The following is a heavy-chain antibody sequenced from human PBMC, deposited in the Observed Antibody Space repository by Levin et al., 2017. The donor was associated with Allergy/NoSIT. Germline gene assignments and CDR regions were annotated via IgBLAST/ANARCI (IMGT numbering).Heavy chain of an antibody. J-gene: IGHJ4*02. CDR1: GYTLTELS. CDR2: FDPEDGET. D-gene: IGHD6-13*01. CDR3: ATTIAAADSLDY. V-gene: IGHV1-24*01. Sequence: ASVKVSCTVSGYTLTELSMHWVRQAPGKGLEWMGGFDPEDGETIYAQKFQGRVTMTEDTSTDTAYMELSSLRSEDTAVYYCATTIAAADSLDYWGRGTLVTVSS.